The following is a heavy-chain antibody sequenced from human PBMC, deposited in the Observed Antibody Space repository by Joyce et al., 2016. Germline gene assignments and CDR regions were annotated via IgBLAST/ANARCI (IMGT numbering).Heavy chain of an antibody. D-gene: IGHD3-3*01. Sequence: QVQLQESGPGLVKPSETLSLSCTVSGGSISSYYWSWIRQPPGKGLEWIGYINHRGRTNYNPSLKSRVTISVDTSNNEFSLKMTSVTAADTAVYYCARGNDYDYWSGYEAHYFDYWGQGTLVTVSS. V-gene: IGHV4-59*01. CDR2: INHRGRT. CDR3: ARGNDYDYWSGYEAHYFDY. J-gene: IGHJ4*02. CDR1: GGSISSYY.